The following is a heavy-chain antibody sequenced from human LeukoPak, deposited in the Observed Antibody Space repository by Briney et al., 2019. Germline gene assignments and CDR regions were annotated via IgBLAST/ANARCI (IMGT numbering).Heavy chain of an antibody. CDR2: IYYSGST. D-gene: IGHD3-16*01. J-gene: IGHJ4*02. Sequence: SETLSLTCTVSGGSISSHYWSWIRQPPGKGLEWIGYIYYSGSTSYNPSLKSRVTISVDTSKNQFSLKLSSVTAADTAVYYCARAHGGSFSYFEYWGQGTLVTVSS. V-gene: IGHV4-59*11. CDR1: GGSISSHY. CDR3: ARAHGGSFSYFEY.